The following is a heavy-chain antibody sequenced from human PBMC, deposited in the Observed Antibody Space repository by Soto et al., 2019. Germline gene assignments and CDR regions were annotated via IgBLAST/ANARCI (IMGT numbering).Heavy chain of an antibody. CDR1: GGTFSSYA. CDR3: AGDQATVTTAMYYYYYGMDV. V-gene: IGHV1-69*01. J-gene: IGHJ6*02. D-gene: IGHD4-17*01. CDR2: IIPIFGTA. Sequence: QVQLVQSGAEVKKPGSSVKVSCKASGGTFSSYAISWVRQAPGQGLEWMGGIIPIFGTANYAQKFQGRVTITADESTSTAYMELRRLRSEDTAVYYCAGDQATVTTAMYYYYYGMDVWGQGTTVTVSS.